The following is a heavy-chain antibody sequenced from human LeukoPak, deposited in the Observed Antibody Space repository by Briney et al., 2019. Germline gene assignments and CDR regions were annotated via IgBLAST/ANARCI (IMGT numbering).Heavy chain of an antibody. V-gene: IGHV3-30*18. CDR2: ISYDGSNK. CDR3: AKDVAPYCSGGNCYNDY. D-gene: IGHD2-15*01. Sequence: GRSLRLSCAASGFTFSTYGMHWVRQAPGKGLEWVAVISYDGSNKYYADSVKGRFTISRDNSKNTLYLQMNSLRAEDTAVYYCAKDVAPYCSGGNCYNDYWGQGTPVTVSS. J-gene: IGHJ4*02. CDR1: GFTFSTYG.